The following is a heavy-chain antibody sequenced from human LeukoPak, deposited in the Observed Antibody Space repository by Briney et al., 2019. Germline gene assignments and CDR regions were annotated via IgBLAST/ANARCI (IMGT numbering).Heavy chain of an antibody. CDR2: INHSGRT. D-gene: IGHD3-22*01. J-gene: IGHJ4*02. V-gene: IGHV4-34*01. CDR1: RGSFRGFF. Sequence: DTPCPTRAVYRGSFRGFFLSRIRQPPGNGLGGRGEINHSGRTKSHPSPQRRGTKSVDTSKNHFSLKLSSVTAADTAVYYCARGPLYYYDSSGYYGYWGQGTLVTVSS. CDR3: ARGPLYYYDSSGYYGY.